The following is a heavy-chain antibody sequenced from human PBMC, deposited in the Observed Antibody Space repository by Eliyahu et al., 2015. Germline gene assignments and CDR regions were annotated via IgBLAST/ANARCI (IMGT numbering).Heavy chain of an antibody. J-gene: IGHJ4*02. Sequence: EVQLLESGGTLVQPGGSLRLSCAASGFTFRDYAMSWVRQAPGKGLEWVAYINGGRGNTNYVDYADSVKGRFTISRDNSKNTLYLQMNSLRADDTAVYYCAKKGNNYEFNGHHPLYHWGQGTLVTVSS. CDR3: AKKGNNYEFNGHHPLYH. CDR2: INGGRGNTNYV. V-gene: IGHV3-23*01. CDR1: GFTFRDYA. D-gene: IGHD3/OR15-3a*01.